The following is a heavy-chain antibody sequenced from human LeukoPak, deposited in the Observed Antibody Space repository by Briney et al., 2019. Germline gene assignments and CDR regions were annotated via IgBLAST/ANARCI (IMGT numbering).Heavy chain of an antibody. V-gene: IGHV3-30*02. Sequence: EPGGSLRLSCAASGFTFSSYGMHWVRQAPGKGLEWVAFIRYDGSNKYYADSVKGRFTISRDNSKNTLYLQMNSLRAEDTAVYYCARSQWLAYYFDYWGQGTLVTVSS. D-gene: IGHD6-19*01. CDR2: IRYDGSNK. CDR3: ARSQWLAYYFDY. CDR1: GFTFSSYG. J-gene: IGHJ4*02.